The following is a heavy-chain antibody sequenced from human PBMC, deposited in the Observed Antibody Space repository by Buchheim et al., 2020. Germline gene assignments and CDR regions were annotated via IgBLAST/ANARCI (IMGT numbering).Heavy chain of an antibody. D-gene: IGHD5-24*01. V-gene: IGHV3-30*18. CDR3: AKEKRWLQLGYFDY. CDR1: GFTFSSYG. Sequence: QVQLVESGGGVVQPGRSLRLSCAASGFTFSSYGMHWVRQAPGKGLEWVAVISYDGSNKYYADSVKGRFTISRDNSKNTLYLQMKSLRAEYTAVYYCAKEKRWLQLGYFDYWGQGTL. J-gene: IGHJ4*02. CDR2: ISYDGSNK.